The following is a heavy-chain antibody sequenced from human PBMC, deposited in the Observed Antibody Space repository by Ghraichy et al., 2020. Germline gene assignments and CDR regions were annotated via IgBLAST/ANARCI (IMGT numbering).Heavy chain of an antibody. Sequence: SVKVSCKASGGTFSSYAISWVRQAPGQGLEWMGGIIPIFGTANYAQKFQGRVTITADESTSTAYMELSSLRSEDTAVYYCARDTGGTAMAVARGYYYYGMDVWGQGTTVTVSS. V-gene: IGHV1-69*13. CDR3: ARDTGGTAMAVARGYYYYGMDV. CDR1: GGTFSSYA. CDR2: IIPIFGTA. D-gene: IGHD5-18*01. J-gene: IGHJ6*02.